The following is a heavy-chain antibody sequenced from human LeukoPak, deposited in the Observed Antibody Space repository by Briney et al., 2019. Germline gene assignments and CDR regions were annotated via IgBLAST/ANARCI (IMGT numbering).Heavy chain of an antibody. J-gene: IGHJ4*02. Sequence: PGGSLRLSCAASGFTFSSYWMSLVRQAPGKGLEWVANIKQDGSEKYYVDSVKGRFTISRDNAKNSLYLQMNSLRAEDTAVYYCARVQLERVPDYWGQGTLVTVSS. CDR3: ARVQLERVPDY. CDR2: IKQDGSEK. D-gene: IGHD1-1*01. CDR1: GFTFSSYW. V-gene: IGHV3-7*01.